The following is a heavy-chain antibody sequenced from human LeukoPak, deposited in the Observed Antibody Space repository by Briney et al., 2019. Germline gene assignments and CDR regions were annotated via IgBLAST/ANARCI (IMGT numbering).Heavy chain of an antibody. J-gene: IGHJ3*02. CDR3: AKDGDTAMAINAFDI. D-gene: IGHD5-18*01. V-gene: IGHV1-2*02. CDR2: INPKIRVT. Sequence: GASVKVSCKASGYTFTDYYMHWVRQAPGQGLEWMGWINPKIRVTNYAKKFQGRVTMTRDTSIRTAYMELSSLRSDDTAVYYCAKDGDTAMAINAFDIWGQGTMVTVSS. CDR1: GYTFTDYY.